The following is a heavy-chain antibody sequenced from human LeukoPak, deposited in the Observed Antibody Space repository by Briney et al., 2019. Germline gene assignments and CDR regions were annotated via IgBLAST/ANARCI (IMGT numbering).Heavy chain of an antibody. Sequence: GGSLRLSCAASGFTFSSYSMNWVRQAPGKGLEWVSSISSSSSYIYYADSVKGRFTISRDNAKNSLYLQMNSLRAEDTAVYYCASNYYDSSGYYIDAFDIWGQGTMVTVSS. CDR3: ASNYYDSSGYYIDAFDI. D-gene: IGHD3-22*01. V-gene: IGHV3-21*01. J-gene: IGHJ3*02. CDR2: ISSSSSYI. CDR1: GFTFSSYS.